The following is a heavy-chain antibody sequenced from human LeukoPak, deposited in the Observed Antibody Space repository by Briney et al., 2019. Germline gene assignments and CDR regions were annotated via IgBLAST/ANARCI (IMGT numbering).Heavy chain of an antibody. V-gene: IGHV3-53*01. J-gene: IGHJ3*02. CDR3: AKDLGIVLRVYATNAFDI. D-gene: IGHD2-8*01. CDR1: GFTVSSNY. CDR2: IYSGGSR. Sequence: LPGGSLRLSCAASGFTVSSNYMSWVRQARGKGLEWVSVIYSGGSRYYADYVKCRFSISRNNSNNTLYLQMNSLRAEDTAVYYCAKDLGIVLRVYATNAFDIWGQGTMVTVSS.